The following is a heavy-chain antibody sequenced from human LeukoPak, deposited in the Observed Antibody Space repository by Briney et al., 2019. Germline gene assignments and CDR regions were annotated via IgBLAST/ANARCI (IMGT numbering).Heavy chain of an antibody. Sequence: SETLSLTCTVSGGSISSYYWSWIRQPAGKGLEWIGRIYTSGSTYYNPSLKSRVTISVDTSKNQFSLKLTSVTAADTAVYYCARGIDYGSEYFQHWGQGTLVTVSS. CDR3: ARGIDYGSEYFQH. V-gene: IGHV4-4*07. D-gene: IGHD4-17*01. J-gene: IGHJ1*01. CDR1: GGSISSYY. CDR2: IYTSGST.